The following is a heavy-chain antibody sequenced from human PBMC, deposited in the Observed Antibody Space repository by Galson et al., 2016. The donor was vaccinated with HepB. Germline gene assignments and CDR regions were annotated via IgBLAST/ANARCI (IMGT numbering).Heavy chain of an antibody. CDR3: SRGVWNDVYWFDP. CDR1: GFTFSSFD. J-gene: IGHJ5*02. CDR2: FRGRAYGGTT. V-gene: IGHV3-49*04. D-gene: IGHD1-1*01. Sequence: SLRLSCAASGFTFSSFDMHWVRQAPGKGLEWVGFFRGRAYGGTTQYAASVEGRFTISRDDSKSIACLQMNSLKTGDTAVYYCSRGVWNDVYWFDPWGQGTLVTVSS.